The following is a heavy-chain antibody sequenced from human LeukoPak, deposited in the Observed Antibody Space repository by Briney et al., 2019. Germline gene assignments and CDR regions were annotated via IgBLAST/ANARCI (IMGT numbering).Heavy chain of an antibody. Sequence: QPGGSLRLSCAASGFTVNNNYMTWVRQAPGKGLEWVSVIYSGGTTYYADSVKGRFTISRDNSKNTLYLQMNSLRVDDTAVYYYARDPGIRNGMDVWGQGTTVTVSS. CDR2: IYSGGTT. V-gene: IGHV3-53*01. CDR1: GFTVNNNY. D-gene: IGHD2/OR15-2a*01. CDR3: ARDPGIRNGMDV. J-gene: IGHJ6*02.